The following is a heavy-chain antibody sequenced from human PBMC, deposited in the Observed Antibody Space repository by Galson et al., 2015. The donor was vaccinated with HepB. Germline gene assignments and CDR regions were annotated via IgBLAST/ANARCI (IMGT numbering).Heavy chain of an antibody. J-gene: IGHJ4*02. V-gene: IGHV5-51*01. CDR2: IYPGDSDT. Sequence: QSGAEVTKPGESLKISCKGSGYSFTSYWIGWVRQMPGKGLEWMGIIYPGDSDTRYSPSFQGQVTISADKSISTAYLQWSSLKASDTAMYYCARQVDGSGGVPYFDYWGQGTLVTVSS. D-gene: IGHD3-10*01. CDR3: ARQVDGSGGVPYFDY. CDR1: GYSFTSYW.